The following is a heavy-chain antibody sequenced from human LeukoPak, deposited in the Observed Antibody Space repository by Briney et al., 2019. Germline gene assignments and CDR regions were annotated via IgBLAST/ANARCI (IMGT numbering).Heavy chain of an antibody. CDR1: GFTFSDYY. Sequence: AGTLTLSCVVSGFTFSDYYMDWVRQTPGKGLERIGRTKAKVDNYVTEYAASVKGRFTISRDESKSSMYLQMNSLKTEDTAVYYCTRDNFGSYDFWGQGTRVTVSS. V-gene: IGHV3-72*01. CDR3: TRDNFGSYDF. J-gene: IGHJ4*02. CDR2: TKAKVDNYVT. D-gene: IGHD3-3*01.